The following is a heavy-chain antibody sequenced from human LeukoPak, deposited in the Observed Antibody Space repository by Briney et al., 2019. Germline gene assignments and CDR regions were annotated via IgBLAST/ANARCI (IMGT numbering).Heavy chain of an antibody. CDR2: IKQDGSDT. J-gene: IGHJ4*02. CDR3: ARGGYTSSWYWVD. Sequence: GGSLRLSCAASGFTFSSYEMNWVRQAPGKGLEWVANIKQDGSDTYYVDSVKGRFTVSRDNAKNSLFLQMNNLRVDDTAVYFCARGGYTSSWYWVDWGQGTQVTVSS. CDR1: GFTFSSYE. D-gene: IGHD6-13*01. V-gene: IGHV3-7*01.